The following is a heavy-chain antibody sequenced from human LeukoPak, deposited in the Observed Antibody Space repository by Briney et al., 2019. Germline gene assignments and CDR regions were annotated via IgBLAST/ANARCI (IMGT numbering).Heavy chain of an antibody. CDR3: ARHSYYGSGSYPF. CDR1: GGSISSSSYY. V-gene: IGHV4-39*01. D-gene: IGHD3-10*01. Sequence: SETLSLTCTVSGGSISSSSYYWGWIRQPPGKGLEWIGSIYYSGSTYYNPSPKSRVTISVDTSKNQFSLKLSSVTAADTAVYYCARHSYYGSGSYPFWGQGTLVTVSS. CDR2: IYYSGST. J-gene: IGHJ4*02.